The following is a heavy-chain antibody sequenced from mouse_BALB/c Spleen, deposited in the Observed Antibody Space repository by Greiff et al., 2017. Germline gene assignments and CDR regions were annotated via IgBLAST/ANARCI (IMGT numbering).Heavy chain of an antibody. CDR3: TRSPYRYDVWFAY. CDR1: GYTFTSYW. V-gene: IGHV1S22*01. Sequence: LQQPGSELVRPGASVKLSCKASGYTFTSYWMHWVKQRPGQGLEWIGNIYPGSGSTNYDEKFKSKATLTVDTSSSTAYMQLSSLTSEDSAVYYCTRSPYRYDVWFAYWGQGTLVTVSA. D-gene: IGHD2-14*01. J-gene: IGHJ3*01. CDR2: IYPGSGST.